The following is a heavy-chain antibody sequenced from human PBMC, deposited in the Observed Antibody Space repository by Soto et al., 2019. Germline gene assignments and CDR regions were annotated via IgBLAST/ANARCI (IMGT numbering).Heavy chain of an antibody. D-gene: IGHD1-20*01. CDR3: ARARSSLTGSCFPNWFDS. Sequence: SETLSLTCSVSGDSISNLDYFWAWIRQPPGQALEYIGYIYKSATTYYNPSFESRVAISVDTSKSQFSLNVTSVTAADTAVYFCARARSSLTGSCFPNWFDSWGQGALVTVSS. J-gene: IGHJ5*01. V-gene: IGHV4-30-4*01. CDR2: IYKSATT. CDR1: GDSISNLDYF.